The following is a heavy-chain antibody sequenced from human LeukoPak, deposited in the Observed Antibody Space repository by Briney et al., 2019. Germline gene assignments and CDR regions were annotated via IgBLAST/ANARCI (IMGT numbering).Heavy chain of an antibody. CDR3: ARGDPYGDYGVPSDY. CDR2: ISSSSSYI. V-gene: IGHV3-21*01. Sequence: GGSLRLSCAASGFTFSSYSMNWVRQAPGKGLEWVSSISSSSSYIYYADSVKGRFTISRDNAENSLYLQMNSLRAEDTAVYYCARGDPYGDYGVPSDYWGQGTLVTVSS. J-gene: IGHJ4*02. CDR1: GFTFSSYS. D-gene: IGHD4-17*01.